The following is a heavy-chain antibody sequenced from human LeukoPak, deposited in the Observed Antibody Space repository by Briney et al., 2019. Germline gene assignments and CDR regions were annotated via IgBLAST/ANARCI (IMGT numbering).Heavy chain of an antibody. CDR1: GGSLSSSSYY. CDR2: IYYSGST. CDR3: ARHRGSTDAFDI. V-gene: IGHV4-39*01. J-gene: IGHJ3*02. D-gene: IGHD2-2*01. Sequence: SETLSLTCTVSGGSLSSSSYYWGWIRQPPGKGLEWIGSIYYSGSTYYNPSLKSRVTISVDTSKNQFSLKLSSVTAADTAVYYCARHRGSTDAFDIWGQGTMVTVSA.